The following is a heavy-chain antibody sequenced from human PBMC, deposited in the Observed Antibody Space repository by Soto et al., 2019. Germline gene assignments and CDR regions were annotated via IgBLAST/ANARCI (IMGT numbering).Heavy chain of an antibody. Sequence: GASVKVSFKASGGTFSSYTISWVRQAPGQGLEWMGRIIPILGIANYAQKFQGRVTITADKSTSTAYMELSSLRSEDTAVYYCAQYKVYGATFDPWGQGTLVTVSS. CDR1: GGTFSSYT. CDR2: IIPILGIA. V-gene: IGHV1-69*02. J-gene: IGHJ5*02. D-gene: IGHD1-20*01. CDR3: AQYKVYGATFDP.